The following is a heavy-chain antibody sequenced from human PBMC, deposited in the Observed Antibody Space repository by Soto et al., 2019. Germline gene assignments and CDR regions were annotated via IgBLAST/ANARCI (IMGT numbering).Heavy chain of an antibody. Sequence: GESLKISCKGSGYSFTSYWIGWVRQMPGKGLEWIGIIYPGDSDTRYSPSFQGQVSFSADKSISTAYLQWSSLKASDTAMYYCARLGVEMATTTHFDSWGQGTLVTVYS. D-gene: IGHD1-1*01. CDR3: ARLGVEMATTTHFDS. CDR2: IYPGDSDT. V-gene: IGHV5-51*03. CDR1: GYSFTSYW. J-gene: IGHJ4*02.